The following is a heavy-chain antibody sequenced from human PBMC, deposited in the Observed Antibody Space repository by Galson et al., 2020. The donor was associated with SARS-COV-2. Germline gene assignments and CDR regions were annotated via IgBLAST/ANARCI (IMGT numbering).Heavy chain of an antibody. CDR1: GFTFSSYA. J-gene: IGHJ4*02. Sequence: GESLKISCAASGFTFSSYAMHWVRQAPGKGLEWVAVISYDGSNKYYADSVKGRFTISRDNSKNTLYLQMNSLRAEDTAVYYCARARIGELLQDYWGQGTLVTGSS. CDR2: ISYDGSNK. V-gene: IGHV3-30*04. D-gene: IGHD3-10*01. CDR3: ARARIGELLQDY.